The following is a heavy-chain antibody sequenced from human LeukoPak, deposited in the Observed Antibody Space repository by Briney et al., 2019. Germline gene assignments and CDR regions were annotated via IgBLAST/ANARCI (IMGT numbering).Heavy chain of an antibody. Sequence: VGSLRLSCAASGFTFSSYWTHWVRQAPGKGLVWVSRINSDGSSTSYADSVKGRFTISRDNAKNTLYLQMNSLRAEDTAVYYCARGSGYGDYVSYYYYGMDVWGQGTTVTVS. J-gene: IGHJ6*02. D-gene: IGHD4-17*01. V-gene: IGHV3-74*01. CDR2: INSDGSST. CDR3: ARGSGYGDYVSYYYYGMDV. CDR1: GFTFSSYW.